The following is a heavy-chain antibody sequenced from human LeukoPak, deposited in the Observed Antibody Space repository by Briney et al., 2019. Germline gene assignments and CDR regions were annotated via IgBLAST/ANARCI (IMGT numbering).Heavy chain of an antibody. CDR1: GGSITSYY. CDR3: ARGGSYLYYYYYMDV. CDR2: IYYSGST. Sequence: PSETLSLTCTVSGGSITSYYWSWIRQPPGKGLEWIGHIYYSGSTNYNPSLESRVTISVDTSKNQFSLKLSSVTAADTAVYYCARGGSYLYYYYYMDVWGKGTTVTVSS. J-gene: IGHJ6*03. D-gene: IGHD1-26*01. V-gene: IGHV4-59*01.